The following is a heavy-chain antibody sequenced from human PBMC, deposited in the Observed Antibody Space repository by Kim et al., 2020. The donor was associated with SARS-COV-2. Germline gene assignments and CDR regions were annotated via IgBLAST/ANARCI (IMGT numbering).Heavy chain of an antibody. CDR3: TRLEGDFWSGSFDF. D-gene: IGHD3-3*01. V-gene: IGHV3-73*01. J-gene: IGHJ4*02. CDR1: GFTFSSSG. Sequence: GGSLRLSCTASGFTFSSSGIYWVRQASGRGLEWVGRIRSKTHNYATAYAESLKDRFTISRDDSRNTASLQMNSLKAEDTAIYYCTRLEGDFWSGSFDFWGPGTLVTVSS. CDR2: IRSKTHNYAT.